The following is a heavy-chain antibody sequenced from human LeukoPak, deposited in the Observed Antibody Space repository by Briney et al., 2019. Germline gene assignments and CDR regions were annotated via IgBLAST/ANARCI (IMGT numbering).Heavy chain of an antibody. D-gene: IGHD3-3*01. V-gene: IGHV3-66*01. CDR1: GFTVSSNY. J-gene: IGHJ4*02. Sequence: GGSLRLSCAASGFTVSSNYMSWVRQAPGKGLEWVSLIYSGGNTYYADSVKGRFTISRDNSKNTVYLQMNSLRAEDTAVYYCARFFILEGYFDYWGQGTLVTVSS. CDR2: IYSGGNT. CDR3: ARFFILEGYFDY.